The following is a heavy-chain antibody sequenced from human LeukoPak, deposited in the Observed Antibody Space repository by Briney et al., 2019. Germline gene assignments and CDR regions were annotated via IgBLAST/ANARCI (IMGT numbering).Heavy chain of an antibody. D-gene: IGHD7-27*01. CDR3: AKKVPANWGSYFDY. J-gene: IGHJ4*02. V-gene: IGHV3-23*01. Sequence: PGGSLRLSCAASGFTFSSYAMSWVRQAPGKGLEWVSAISGSGDSTYSTDSVKGRFTISRDNSKNTLYLQMNSLRAEGTAVYYCAKKVPANWGSYFDYWGQGTLVTVPS. CDR1: GFTFSSYA. CDR2: ISGSGDST.